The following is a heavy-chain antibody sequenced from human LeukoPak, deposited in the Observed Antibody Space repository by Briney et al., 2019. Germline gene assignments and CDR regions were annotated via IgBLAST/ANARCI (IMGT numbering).Heavy chain of an antibody. J-gene: IGHJ5*02. Sequence: SETLSLTCAVHGGSLSGFYWSWIRQPPGKGLEWIGEINHSGTTNYNPSLKSRVTISVDTSKNQVSLDLASVTAADTAVYYCARASSFDKTTRWNPAYFGLWGQGTLVTVSS. CDR2: INHSGTT. CDR1: GGSLSGFY. CDR3: ARASSFDKTTRWNPAYFGL. D-gene: IGHD1-1*01. V-gene: IGHV4-34*01.